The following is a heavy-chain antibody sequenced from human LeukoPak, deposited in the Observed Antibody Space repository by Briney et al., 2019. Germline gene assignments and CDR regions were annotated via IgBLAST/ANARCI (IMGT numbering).Heavy chain of an antibody. V-gene: IGHV3-15*01. J-gene: IGHJ4*02. Sequence: TGGSLRLSCAASGFTFSNAWMSWVRQAPGKGLEWVGRIKSKTDGGTTDYAAPVKGRFTISRDDSKNTLYLQMNSLKAEDTAVYYCTTLGYSNLYLDYWGQGTLVTVSS. CDR1: GFTFSNAW. CDR3: TTLGYSNLYLDY. D-gene: IGHD4-4*01. CDR2: IKSKTDGGTT.